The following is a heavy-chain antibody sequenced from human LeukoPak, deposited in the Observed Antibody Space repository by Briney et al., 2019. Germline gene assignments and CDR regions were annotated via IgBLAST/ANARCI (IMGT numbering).Heavy chain of an antibody. CDR3: ARDRDAFGYSSSLRDYYYYGMDV. CDR1: GGSISSYY. D-gene: IGHD6-13*01. V-gene: IGHV4-59*01. CDR2: IYYSGST. Sequence: SETLSLTCTVSGGSISSYYWSWIRQPPGKGLEWIGYIYYSGSTNYNPSLKSRVTISVDTSKNQFSLKLSSVTAADTAVYYCARDRDAFGYSSSLRDYYYYGMDVWGQGTTVTVSS. J-gene: IGHJ6*02.